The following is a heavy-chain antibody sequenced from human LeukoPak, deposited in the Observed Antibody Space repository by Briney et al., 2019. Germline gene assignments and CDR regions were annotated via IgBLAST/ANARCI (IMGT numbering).Heavy chain of an antibody. CDR2: IYYSGST. D-gene: IGHD3-22*01. CDR1: GGSISSGGYY. V-gene: IGHV4-61*08. CDR3: ARVTGNYYDSSGLDY. J-gene: IGHJ4*02. Sequence: SETLSLTCTVSGGSISSGGYYWNWIRQRPGKGLEWIGYIYYSGSTNYNPSLKSRVTISVDTSKNQFSLKLSSVTAADTAVYYCARVTGNYYDSSGLDYWGQGTLVTVSS.